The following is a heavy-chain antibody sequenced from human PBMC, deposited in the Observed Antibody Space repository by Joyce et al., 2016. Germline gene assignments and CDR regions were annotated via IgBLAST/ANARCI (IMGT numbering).Heavy chain of an antibody. CDR2: IRSKAYGGKT. CDR1: GFIFGDYA. Sequence: EVQLVESGGGLVKPGRSLRLSCTSYGFIFGDYAMNWFRQAPGKGLEWVGFIRSKAYGGKTDYAASVKGRFTISRDDSKSSAYLQMNSLKTEDTAVYYCTRIGDCSGGSCYEGWFDPWGQGTLVTVSS. J-gene: IGHJ5*02. D-gene: IGHD2-15*01. V-gene: IGHV3-49*05. CDR3: TRIGDCSGGSCYEGWFDP.